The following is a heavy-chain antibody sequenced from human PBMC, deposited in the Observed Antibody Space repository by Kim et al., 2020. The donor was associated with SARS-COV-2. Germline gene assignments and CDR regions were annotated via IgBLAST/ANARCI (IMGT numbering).Heavy chain of an antibody. Sequence: GGSLRLSCAASGFTFSSYWMTWVRQGLGKGLEWVGTIKQDGSENYYMDSVKGRFTISRDNAKNSLYLQMNSLRAEDTAVYYCMGGPAGAYWGQGTLVTV. CDR2: IKQDGSEN. V-gene: IGHV3-7*01. CDR3: MGGPAGAY. J-gene: IGHJ1*01. CDR1: GFTFSSYW.